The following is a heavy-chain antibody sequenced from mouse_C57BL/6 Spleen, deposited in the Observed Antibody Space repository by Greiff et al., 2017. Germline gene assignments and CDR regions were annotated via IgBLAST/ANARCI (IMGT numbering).Heavy chain of an antibody. J-gene: IGHJ2*01. CDR3: ARQGYYGSSHYFDY. CDR2: ISSGGSYT. Sequence: EVQRVESGGDLVKPGGSLKLSCAASGFTFSSYGMSWVRQTPDKRLEWVATISSGGSYTYYPDSVKGRFTISRDNAKNTLYLQMSSLKSEDTAMYYCARQGYYGSSHYFDYWGQGTTLTVSS. D-gene: IGHD1-1*01. CDR1: GFTFSSYG. V-gene: IGHV5-6*01.